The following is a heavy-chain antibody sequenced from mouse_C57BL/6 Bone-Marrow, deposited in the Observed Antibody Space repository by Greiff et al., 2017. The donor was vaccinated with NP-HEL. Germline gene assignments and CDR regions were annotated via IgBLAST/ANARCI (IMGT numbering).Heavy chain of an antibody. CDR3: ARSCGVYFDY. Sequence: QVHVKQSGAELARPGASVKMSCKASGYTFTSYTMHWVKQRPGQGLEWIGYINPSSGYTKYNQKFKDKATLTADKSSSTAYMQLSSLTSEDSAVYYCARSCGVYFDYWGQGTTLTVSS. J-gene: IGHJ2*01. CDR1: GYTFTSYT. V-gene: IGHV1-4*01. CDR2: INPSSGYT.